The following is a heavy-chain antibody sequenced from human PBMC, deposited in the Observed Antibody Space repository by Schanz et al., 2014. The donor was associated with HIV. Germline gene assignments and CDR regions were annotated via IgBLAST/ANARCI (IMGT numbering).Heavy chain of an antibody. CDR3: TRNRYQLLPFDF. J-gene: IGHJ4*02. CDR1: GYTFTDFY. D-gene: IGHD1-1*01. Sequence: QVQLVQSGAEVKKPGASVMVSCKASGYTFTDFYIHWVRQAPGQGLEWVGYIKPNDGETYYARKFRGRVTMTRDTSISSASLELTRLRSDDTAVYFCTRNRYQLLPFDFWGQGTLVTVSS. CDR2: IKPNDGET. V-gene: IGHV1-2*02.